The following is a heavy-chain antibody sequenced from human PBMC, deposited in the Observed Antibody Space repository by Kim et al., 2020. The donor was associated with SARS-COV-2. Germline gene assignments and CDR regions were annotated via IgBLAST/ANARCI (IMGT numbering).Heavy chain of an antibody. CDR3: ASGGLWFGEGLFDY. Sequence: GGSLRLSCAASGFTFSDYYMSWIRQAPGKGLEWVSYISSSSSYTNYADSVKGRFTISRDNAKNSLYLQMNSLRAEDTAVYYCASGGLWFGEGLFDYWGQGTLVTVSS. CDR1: GFTFSDYY. D-gene: IGHD3-10*01. V-gene: IGHV3-11*06. J-gene: IGHJ4*02. CDR2: ISSSSSYT.